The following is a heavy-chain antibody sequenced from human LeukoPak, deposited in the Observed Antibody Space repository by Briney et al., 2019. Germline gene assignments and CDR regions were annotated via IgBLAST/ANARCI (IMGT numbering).Heavy chain of an antibody. CDR1: GYTFTSYG. J-gene: IGHJ4*02. Sequence: ASVKVSCKASGYTFTSYGISWVRQAPGQGLEWMGWISAYNGNTNYAQKLQGRVTMTTDTSTSTAYMELRSLRSDDTAVYYCARYSSSWYPYYFDYWGQGTLVTVSS. CDR2: ISAYNGNT. CDR3: ARYSSSWYPYYFDY. V-gene: IGHV1-18*01. D-gene: IGHD6-13*01.